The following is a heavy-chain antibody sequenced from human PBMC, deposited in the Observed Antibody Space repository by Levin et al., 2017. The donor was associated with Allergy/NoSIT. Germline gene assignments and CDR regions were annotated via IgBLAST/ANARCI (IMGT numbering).Heavy chain of an antibody. V-gene: IGHV3-74*01. CDR3: ARRYSSGWYFDY. D-gene: IGHD6-19*01. Sequence: GGSLRLSCAASGFTFSSYWMHWVRQAPGKGLVWVSRINSDGSSTSYADSVKGRFTISRDNAKNTLYLQMNSLRAEDTAVYYCARRYSSGWYFDYWGQGTLVTVSS. CDR2: INSDGSST. J-gene: IGHJ4*02. CDR1: GFTFSSYW.